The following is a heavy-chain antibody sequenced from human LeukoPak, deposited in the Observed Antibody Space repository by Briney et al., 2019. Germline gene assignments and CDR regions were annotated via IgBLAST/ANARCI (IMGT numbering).Heavy chain of an antibody. D-gene: IGHD3-9*01. V-gene: IGHV1-18*01. CDR3: ARDLNDILTGYRLTYDAFDI. CDR2: ISAYNGNT. Sequence: ASVKVSCKASGYTFTSYGISWVRQAPGQGLEWMGWISAYNGNTNYAQNLQGRVSMTTDTSTSTAYMELRSLRSDDTAVYYCARDLNDILTGYRLTYDAFDIWGQGTMVTVSS. CDR1: GYTFTSYG. J-gene: IGHJ3*02.